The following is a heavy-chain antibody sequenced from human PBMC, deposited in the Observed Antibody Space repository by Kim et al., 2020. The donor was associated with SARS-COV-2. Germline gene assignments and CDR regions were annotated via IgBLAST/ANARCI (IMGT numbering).Heavy chain of an antibody. V-gene: IGHV1-24*01. CDR3: ATGDSSGWYETFDY. J-gene: IGHJ4*02. D-gene: IGHD6-19*01. Sequence: AQKFQGRVTMTEDTSTDTAYMELSSLRSEETAVYYCATGDSSGWYETFDYWGQGTLVTVSS.